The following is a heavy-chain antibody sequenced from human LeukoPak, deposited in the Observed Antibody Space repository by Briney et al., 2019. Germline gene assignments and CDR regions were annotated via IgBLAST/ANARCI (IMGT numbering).Heavy chain of an antibody. J-gene: IGHJ4*02. CDR2: ISGSGGST. D-gene: IGHD3-3*01. CDR3: AKDELAYDFWSGYFLDY. Sequence: PGGSLRLSCVGSGFTFRSYVMSWVRQAPGKGLEWVSAISGSGGSTYYADSVKGRFTISRDNSKNTLYLQMNSLRAEDTAVYYCAKDELAYDFWSGYFLDYWGQGTLVTVSS. CDR1: GFTFRSYV. V-gene: IGHV3-23*01.